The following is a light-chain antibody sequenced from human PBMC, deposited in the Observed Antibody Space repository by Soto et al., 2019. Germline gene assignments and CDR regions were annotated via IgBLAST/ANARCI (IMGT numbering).Light chain of an antibody. Sequence: EIVLTQAPGSLSSSPGERATLSCMASQSVSGDYIGWYQQKPGQAPRLLIYGASYRATGIPDRVSGSGSGTDLTLTISRLEPEDFAVYYCQQYGSSPLPFGQGTKVESK. V-gene: IGKV3-20*01. J-gene: IGKJ1*01. CDR3: QQYGSSPLP. CDR1: QSVSGDY. CDR2: GAS.